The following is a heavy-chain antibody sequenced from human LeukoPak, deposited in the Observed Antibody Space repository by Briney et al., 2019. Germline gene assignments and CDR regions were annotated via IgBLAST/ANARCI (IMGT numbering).Heavy chain of an antibody. CDR2: ISSSSSYI. V-gene: IGHV3-21*01. J-gene: IGHJ3*02. Sequence: GGSLRLSCAASGLTFSRHSINWVRQAPGKGLEWVSSISSSSSYIYYADSVKGRFTISRDNAKNSLYLQMNSLRAEDTAVYYCARDSVVGAPSSAFDIWGQGTMVTVSS. CDR3: ARDSVVGAPSSAFDI. CDR1: GLTFSRHS. D-gene: IGHD1-26*01.